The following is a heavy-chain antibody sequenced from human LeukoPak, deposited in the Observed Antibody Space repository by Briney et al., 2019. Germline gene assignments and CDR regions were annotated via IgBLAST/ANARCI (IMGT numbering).Heavy chain of an antibody. Sequence: GGSLRLSCTASGFIFGDYGLSWFRQAPGKGLEWVAVISYDGSNKYYADSVKGRFTISRDNSKNTLYLQMNSLRAEDTAVYYCAKDRGSGSYYSPFDYWGQGTLVTVSS. V-gene: IGHV3-30*18. J-gene: IGHJ4*02. CDR3: AKDRGSGSYYSPFDY. D-gene: IGHD3-10*01. CDR2: ISYDGSNK. CDR1: GFIFGDYG.